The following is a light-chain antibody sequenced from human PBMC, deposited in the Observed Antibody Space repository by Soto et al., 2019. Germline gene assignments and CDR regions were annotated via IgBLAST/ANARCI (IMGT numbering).Light chain of an antibody. CDR3: QQYGRSPPEFT. J-gene: IGKJ3*01. Sequence: EIVLTQSPGTLSLSPGERATLSCRASQSISSNYLAWYQQKPGQAPRLLIYGASFRATGIPDRFSGSGSGTDFPLTISRLEPEDFAVYYCQQYGRSPPEFTFGPGTKVDIK. V-gene: IGKV3-20*01. CDR1: QSISSNY. CDR2: GAS.